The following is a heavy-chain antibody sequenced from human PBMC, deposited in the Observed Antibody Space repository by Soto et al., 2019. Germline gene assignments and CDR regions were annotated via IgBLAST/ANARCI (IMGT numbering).Heavy chain of an antibody. D-gene: IGHD3-16*01. CDR3: ARYFCTYTTCKGEFDY. CDR2: IYHRGNT. J-gene: IGHJ4*02. Sequence: QVQLQESGPGLVKASDTLSLNCAVSGDSVISGSWWGWIRQPPGKGLEWIGYIYHRGNTFYNPSLQSRVTMSVDTSKNQFSLNLSSVTAADTALYYCARYFCTYTTCKGEFDYWGQVTLVSVSS. V-gene: IGHV4-28*01. CDR1: GDSVISGSW.